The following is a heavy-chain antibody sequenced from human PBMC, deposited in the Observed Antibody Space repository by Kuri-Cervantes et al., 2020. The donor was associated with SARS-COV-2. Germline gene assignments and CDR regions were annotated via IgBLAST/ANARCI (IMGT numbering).Heavy chain of an antibody. J-gene: IGHJ4*02. Sequence: GGSLRLSCAASGFTFSNAWMSWVRQAPGKGLEWVGRIKNKIDGGTTDYAAPVKGRFTISRDDSKNTLYLQMNSLKTEDTAVYYCTTDRILDIRTFDYWGQGTLVTVSS. CDR1: GFTFSNAW. V-gene: IGHV3-15*01. D-gene: IGHD2-2*03. CDR3: TTDRILDIRTFDY. CDR2: IKNKIDGGTT.